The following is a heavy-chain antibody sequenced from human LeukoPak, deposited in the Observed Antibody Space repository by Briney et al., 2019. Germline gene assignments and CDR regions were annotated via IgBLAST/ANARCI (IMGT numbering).Heavy chain of an antibody. V-gene: IGHV3-7*01. CDR1: GFTFTDYW. CDR2: IRQDGGEK. J-gene: IGHJ4*01. Sequence: GASLRLSCAVSGFTFTDYWMNWVRQAPGKGLEWVASIRQDGGEKYYVDSVKGRFTFSRDNTKNSLYLQMSALRAEDTAVYYCARDGTAAGLYFDLWGQGTLVTVSS. D-gene: IGHD6-13*01. CDR3: ARDGTAAGLYFDL.